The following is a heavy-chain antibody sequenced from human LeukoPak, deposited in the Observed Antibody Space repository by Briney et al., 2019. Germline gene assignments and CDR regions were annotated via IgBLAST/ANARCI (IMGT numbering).Heavy chain of an antibody. CDR2: ISYEGSNQ. Sequence: GGSLRLSCAASGFTFSSHAMHWVRQAPGKGLEWVAVISYEGSNQYYADSVRGRFTISRDNSKNTLNLQMNSLRDEDTALYYCASDYRVGCTGGACYPIDYWGQGTLVTVSS. CDR3: ASDYRVGCTGGACYPIDY. V-gene: IGHV3-30*01. D-gene: IGHD2-8*02. CDR1: GFTFSSHA. J-gene: IGHJ4*02.